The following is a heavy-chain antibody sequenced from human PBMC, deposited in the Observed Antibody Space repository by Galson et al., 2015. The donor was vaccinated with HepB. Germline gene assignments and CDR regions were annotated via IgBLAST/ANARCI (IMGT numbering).Heavy chain of an antibody. D-gene: IGHD6-19*01. J-gene: IGHJ4*02. V-gene: IGHV5-10-1*01. CDR3: ARGTVSGWTPFDY. CDR2: IDPSDSYT. CDR1: GYSFASYW. Sequence: QSGAEVKKPGESLRISCKGSGYSFASYWINWVRQMPGKGLEWMGRIDPSDSYTSYNASFQGHVTISTDKSISTAYLQWSSLEASDTAIYYCARGTVSGWTPFDYWGQGTLVTVSS.